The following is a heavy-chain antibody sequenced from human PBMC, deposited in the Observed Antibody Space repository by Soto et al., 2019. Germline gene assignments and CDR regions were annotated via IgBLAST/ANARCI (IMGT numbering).Heavy chain of an antibody. CDR2: ISGSGGST. Sequence: GESLKISCAASGFTFSSYAMSWVRQAPGKGLEWVSAISGSGGSTYYADSVKGRFTISRDNSKNTLYLQMNSLRAEDTAVYYCAKGPGTGELLNFDYWGQGTLVTVSS. V-gene: IGHV3-23*01. J-gene: IGHJ4*02. CDR1: GFTFSSYA. CDR3: AKGPGTGELLNFDY. D-gene: IGHD1-26*01.